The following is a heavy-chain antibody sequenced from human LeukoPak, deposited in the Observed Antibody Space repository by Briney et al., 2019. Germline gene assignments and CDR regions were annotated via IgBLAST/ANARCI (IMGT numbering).Heavy chain of an antibody. CDR1: GGSFSTYY. D-gene: IGHD6-19*01. V-gene: IGHV4-59*12. CDR2: IYYSGST. J-gene: IGHJ6*02. Sequence: SETLSLTCTVSGGSFSTYYWTWIRQPPGKGREWIAYIYYSGSTNYNPSLKSRVIISVDTSKNQFSLKLSSVTAADTAVYYCASSGYYGMDVWGQGTTVTVSS. CDR3: ASSGYYGMDV.